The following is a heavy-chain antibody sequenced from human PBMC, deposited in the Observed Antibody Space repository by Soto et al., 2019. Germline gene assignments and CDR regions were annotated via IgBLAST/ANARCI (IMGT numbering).Heavy chain of an antibody. CDR2: IKPDGSKT. Sequence: PTGSVSLSCAASGVTFSSNWMSWVRQAPGKGLEWVANIKPDGSKTNYVDSVKGRFTISRDNPKSSLYLQVTSLRAEDSAVYYWARDHVRGDGYNLHYWRPGPMATVST. CDR1: GVTFSSNW. CDR3: ARDHVRGDGYNLHY. V-gene: IGHV3-7*01. J-gene: IGHJ4*02. D-gene: IGHD5-12*01.